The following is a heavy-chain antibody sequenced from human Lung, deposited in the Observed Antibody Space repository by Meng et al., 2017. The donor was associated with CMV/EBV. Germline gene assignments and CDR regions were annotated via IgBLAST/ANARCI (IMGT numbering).Heavy chain of an antibody. CDR2: IRHDRSNK. D-gene: IGHD3-16*01. Sequence: GGSLRLSCAASGFTFETYGMHWVRQAPGKRLEWVAFIRHDRSNKFYGDSVRGRFIISRDNSKNTLYLEMNSLRAEETAMYYCAKDQLLFGGPNAYFDDWGQGTLVTVSS. CDR1: GFTFETYG. J-gene: IGHJ4*02. CDR3: AKDQLLFGGPNAYFDD. V-gene: IGHV3-30*02.